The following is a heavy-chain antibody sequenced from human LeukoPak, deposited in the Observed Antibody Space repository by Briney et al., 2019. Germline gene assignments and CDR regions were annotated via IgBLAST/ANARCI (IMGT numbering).Heavy chain of an antibody. J-gene: IGHJ2*01. D-gene: IGHD4-23*01. Sequence: SQTLSLTCTVSGGSISSADYYWSWIRQPPGKGLEWIGYIYYSGSTYYNPSPKSRVTISVDASKNQFSLKLSSVTTADTAVYYCARSVVTLYWYFDLWGRGTLVTVSS. CDR2: IYYSGST. CDR1: GGSISSADYY. CDR3: ARSVVTLYWYFDL. V-gene: IGHV4-30-4*01.